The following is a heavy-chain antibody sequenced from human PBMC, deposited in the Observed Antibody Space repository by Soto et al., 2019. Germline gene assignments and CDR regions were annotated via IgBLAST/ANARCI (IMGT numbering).Heavy chain of an antibody. Sequence: PGGSLRLFCAASGFTVSSKYMNWVRQAPGKGLEWVSIIWSAGLTYYADSVRGRFTISRDISKNILFLQMNNLRAEDSAIYYCARELPPDLWGQGTLVTVSS. CDR2: IWSAGLT. D-gene: IGHD2-15*01. J-gene: IGHJ5*02. CDR1: GFTVSSKY. CDR3: ARELPPDL. V-gene: IGHV3-53*01.